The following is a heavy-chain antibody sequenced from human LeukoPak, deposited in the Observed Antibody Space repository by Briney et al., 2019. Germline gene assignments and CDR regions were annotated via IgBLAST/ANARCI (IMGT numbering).Heavy chain of an antibody. CDR3: AKDRSGSYGVRGYFDY. CDR2: NSYDGINK. V-gene: IGHV3-30*18. J-gene: IGHJ4*02. D-gene: IGHD1-26*01. CDR1: GFTFTDYD. Sequence: GGSLRLSCAASGFTFTDYDMHWVRQAPDKGLEWVANNSYDGINKYYTDSVKGLYTISRDNSKNTLYLQMNSLRAEDTAVYYCAKDRSGSYGVRGYFDYWGQGTLVTVSS.